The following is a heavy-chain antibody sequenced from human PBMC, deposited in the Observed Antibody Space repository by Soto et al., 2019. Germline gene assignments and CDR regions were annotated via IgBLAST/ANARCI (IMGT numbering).Heavy chain of an antibody. CDR1: GGSISSYY. Sequence: PSETLSLTCTVSGGSISSYYWSWSRQPPGKGLEWIGYIYYSGSTNYNPSHKSRVTISVDTSKNQFSLKLSSVTAADTAFYYFARGDRGYSYGRYFDYLGQGTLVTVSS. CDR2: IYYSGST. CDR3: ARGDRGYSYGRYFDY. D-gene: IGHD5-18*01. V-gene: IGHV4-59*01. J-gene: IGHJ4*02.